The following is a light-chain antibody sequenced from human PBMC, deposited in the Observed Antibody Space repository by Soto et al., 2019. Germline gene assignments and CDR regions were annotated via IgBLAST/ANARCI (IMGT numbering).Light chain of an antibody. CDR2: GTF. Sequence: VMTQSPVTLSVTPGERATLSCRSSQSIDYNLAWYQQKPGQPPRLLIFGTFTRAPGIPSRFSGSGSGTEFTLSISSLQSEDFAVYYCQQYNNWPPLTFGGGTKVDIK. CDR1: QSIDYN. CDR3: QQYNNWPPLT. V-gene: IGKV3-15*01. J-gene: IGKJ4*01.